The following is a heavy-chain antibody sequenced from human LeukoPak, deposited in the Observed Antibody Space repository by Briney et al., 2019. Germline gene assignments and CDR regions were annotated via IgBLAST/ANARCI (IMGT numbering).Heavy chain of an antibody. CDR3: ASPSTTVTTSYFYYGMDV. V-gene: IGHV4-39*07. D-gene: IGHD4-17*01. CDR2: IYYIGST. CDR1: GGSISSGGYY. Sequence: PSETLSLTCTVSGGSISSGGYYWGWIRQPPGKGLEWIGTIYYIGSTYYNPSLKSRVTISVDTSKNQFSLKLNSVTAADTAVYYCASPSTTVTTSYFYYGMDVWGQGTTVTVSS. J-gene: IGHJ6*02.